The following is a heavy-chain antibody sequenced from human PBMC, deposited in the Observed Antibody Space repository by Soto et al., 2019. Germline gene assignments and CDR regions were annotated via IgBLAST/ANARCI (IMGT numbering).Heavy chain of an antibody. V-gene: IGHV1-18*01. J-gene: IGHJ3*02. CDR1: GYTFTSFG. CDR2: ISAYNGNT. CDR3: ARDHRGGTDAFDI. D-gene: IGHD2-15*01. Sequence: QVQLVQSGAEVKKPGASVKVSCKASGYTFTSFGISWVRQAPGQGLEWMGWISAYNGNTNYAENLQGRVNMTTDTSTSPAYMELRSLRSDDTGVYYCARDHRGGTDAFDIWGQGTMVTGSS.